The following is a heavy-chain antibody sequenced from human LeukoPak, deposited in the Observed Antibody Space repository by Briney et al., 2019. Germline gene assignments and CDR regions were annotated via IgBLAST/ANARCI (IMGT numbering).Heavy chain of an antibody. CDR2: MYSGGNT. D-gene: IGHD3-10*01. Sequence: GGSLRLSCAASGFTVSSNYMSWVRQAPGKGLEWVSVMYSGGNTYYADSVKGRFTISRDNSKNTLYLQMNSLRAEDTAVYYCAKGSQDVRPYYFDYWGQGTLVTVSS. V-gene: IGHV3-53*01. J-gene: IGHJ4*02. CDR3: AKGSQDVRPYYFDY. CDR1: GFTVSSNY.